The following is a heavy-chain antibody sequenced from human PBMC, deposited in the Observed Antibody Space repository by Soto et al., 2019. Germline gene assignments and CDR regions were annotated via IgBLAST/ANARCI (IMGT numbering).Heavy chain of an antibody. D-gene: IGHD4-17*01. J-gene: IGHJ3*02. V-gene: IGHV3-21*01. CDR3: ARDGHDYGVNTHNALDI. CDR1: GFTFSSYT. Sequence: EVQLVDSGGGLVKPGGSLRLSCAASGFTFSSYTMNWVRQAPGKGLEWVSSISSSSSYIYNADAVKGRFTMSRDNAKNSLYLRMNSLRFADTAVYYCARDGHDYGVNTHNALDIWGQGTMVTVSS. CDR2: ISSSSSYI.